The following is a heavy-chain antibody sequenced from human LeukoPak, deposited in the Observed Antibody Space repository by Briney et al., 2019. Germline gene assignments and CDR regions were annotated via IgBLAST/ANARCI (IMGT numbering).Heavy chain of an antibody. Sequence: GGSLRLSCAASGFTFSSYEMNWVRQAPGKRLEWVSYISSSGSTIYYADSVKGRFTISRDNAKNSLYLQMNSLRAEDTAVYYCARRAGAYSHPYDYWGQGTLVTVSS. J-gene: IGHJ4*02. CDR1: GFTFSSYE. D-gene: IGHD4/OR15-4a*01. CDR3: ARRAGAYSHPYDY. V-gene: IGHV3-48*03. CDR2: ISSSGSTI.